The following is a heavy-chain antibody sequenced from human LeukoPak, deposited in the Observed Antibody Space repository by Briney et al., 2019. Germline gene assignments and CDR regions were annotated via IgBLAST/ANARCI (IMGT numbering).Heavy chain of an antibody. CDR1: GGSFSDYY. CDR3: ATYSTGFDI. Sequence: SETLSRTCAVYGGSFSDYYWTWIRQPPGKGLEWIGEINHRGSTHYNPSLKSRVTISVDTSKKQFSLKLSSVTAADTAVYYCATYSTGFDIWGQGTVVTVSS. J-gene: IGHJ3*02. CDR2: INHRGST. D-gene: IGHD6-19*01. V-gene: IGHV4-34*01.